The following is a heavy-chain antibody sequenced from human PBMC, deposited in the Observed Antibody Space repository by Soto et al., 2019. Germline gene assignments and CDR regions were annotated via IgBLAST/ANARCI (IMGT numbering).Heavy chain of an antibody. J-gene: IGHJ6*03. D-gene: IGHD1-7*01. Sequence: GGSLRLSCAASGFTFSSYAMNWVRQAPGKGLEWVSAISGSGGSTYYADSVKGRFTISRDNSKNTLYLQMNSLKAEDTAVYYCTTEPYNWNYVAYYYYYMDVWGKGTTVTVSS. CDR2: ISGSGGST. V-gene: IGHV3-23*01. CDR3: TTEPYNWNYVAYYYYYMDV. CDR1: GFTFSSYA.